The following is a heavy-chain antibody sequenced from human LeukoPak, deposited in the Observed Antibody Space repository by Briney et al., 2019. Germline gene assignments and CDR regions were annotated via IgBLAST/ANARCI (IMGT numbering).Heavy chain of an antibody. CDR3: AKDFDDVVARVTIDEYVPFDI. J-gene: IGHJ3*02. CDR2: ISGSGGDT. Sequence: GGSLRLSCAASGFTFSTYGMSWVRQAPGKGLEWVSLISGSGGDTYYADSVKGRFTISRDNSKNTLYLQMNRLRVEDTAVYYCAKDFDDVVARVTIDEYVPFDIWGQGTMVTVSS. CDR1: GFTFSTYG. V-gene: IGHV3-23*01. D-gene: IGHD2-15*01.